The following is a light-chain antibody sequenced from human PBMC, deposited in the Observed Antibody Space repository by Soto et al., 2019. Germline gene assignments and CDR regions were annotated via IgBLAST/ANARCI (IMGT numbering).Light chain of an antibody. V-gene: IGKV1-5*01. Sequence: DIQMTQSPSTLSASVGYRVTLTCRASQSVSNCLAWYQQKRGKAPELLIYDASSLKSGVPSRFSGSGSGTEFTLTISSLQPDDFATYYCQHYNSYSEAFGQGTKVDIK. J-gene: IGKJ1*01. CDR1: QSVSNC. CDR2: DAS. CDR3: QHYNSYSEA.